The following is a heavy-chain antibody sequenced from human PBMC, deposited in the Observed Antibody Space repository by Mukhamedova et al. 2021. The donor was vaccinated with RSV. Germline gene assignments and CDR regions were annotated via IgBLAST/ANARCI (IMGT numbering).Heavy chain of an antibody. CDR3: ANVPFCTSATCYWPDGFNI. CDR1: G. V-gene: IGHV3-23*01. D-gene: IGHD2-2*01. Sequence: GMSWVRQAPGKGLEWVSGISGSGENIFYADSVKGRLTISRDNSINILYLQMNSLRGEDTAVYYCANVPFCTSATCYWPDGFNILGQG. CDR2: ISGSGENI. J-gene: IGHJ3*02.